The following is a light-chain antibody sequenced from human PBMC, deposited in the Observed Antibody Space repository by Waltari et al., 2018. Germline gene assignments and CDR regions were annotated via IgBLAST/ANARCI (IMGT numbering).Light chain of an antibody. CDR2: QTT. V-gene: IGKV1D-13*01. J-gene: IGKJ3*01. CDR1: QGISSY. CDR3: QQGDNYPCS. Sequence: IPMSQSPSSLSASLGDRFAITCRESQGISSYLNGFKQKPGKAPKLRISQTTSLESGVPERFSGSGSGTDFTLTISGLQSDDFATYYCQQGDNYPCSFGSGTKLEIK.